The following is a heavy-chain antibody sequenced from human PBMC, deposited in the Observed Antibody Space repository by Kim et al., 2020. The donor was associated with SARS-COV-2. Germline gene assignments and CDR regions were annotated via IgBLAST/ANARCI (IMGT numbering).Heavy chain of an antibody. J-gene: IGHJ4*02. Sequence: YADPVKGRFTTSRDTSKNALYRQMNSLRAEDTAVYYCAKMYGYYENYFDYWGQGTLVTVSS. D-gene: IGHD4-17*01. V-gene: IGHV3-23*01. CDR3: AKMYGYYENYFDY.